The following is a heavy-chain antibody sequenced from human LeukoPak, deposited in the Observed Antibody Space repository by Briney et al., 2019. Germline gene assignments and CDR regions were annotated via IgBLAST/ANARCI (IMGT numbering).Heavy chain of an antibody. D-gene: IGHD3/OR15-3a*01. V-gene: IGHV3-53*01. Sequence: WGSLRLSCAASGVIVSSNYMSCGRQAPGKGLEWVSVVYSGGRIYYADSVKARFTIYRDNSKNTLYLKMHRLSAEDTAVYYCARDPSSGLYYFDHWGQGTLVTVSS. CDR2: VYSGGRI. CDR1: GVIVSSNY. CDR3: ARDPSSGLYYFDH. J-gene: IGHJ4*02.